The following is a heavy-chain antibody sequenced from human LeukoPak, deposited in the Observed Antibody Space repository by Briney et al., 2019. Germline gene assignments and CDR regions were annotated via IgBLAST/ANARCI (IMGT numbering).Heavy chain of an antibody. CDR1: GGSISSYY. CDR2: IYYSGST. Sequence: SETLSLTCTVSGGSISSYYWSWIRQPPGKGLEWIGYIYYSGSTNYNPSLKSRVTISVDTSKNQFSLKLSSVTAADTAVYYCARAYYFDYWGQGTLVTVSS. V-gene: IGHV4-59*01. J-gene: IGHJ4*02. CDR3: ARAYYFDY.